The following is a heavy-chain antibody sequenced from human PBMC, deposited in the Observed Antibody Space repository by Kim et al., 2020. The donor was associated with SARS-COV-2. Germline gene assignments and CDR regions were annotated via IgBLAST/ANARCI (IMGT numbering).Heavy chain of an antibody. D-gene: IGHD4-17*01. CDR1: GFTFSSYG. CDR2: IWYDGSNK. Sequence: GGSLRLSCAASGFTFSSYGMHWVRQAPGKGLEWVAVIWYDGSNKYYADSVKGRFTISRDNSKNTLYLQMNSLRAEDTAVYYCARGDDYGDYRGLSVVVDYWGQGTLVTVSS. V-gene: IGHV3-33*01. J-gene: IGHJ4*02. CDR3: ARGDDYGDYRGLSVVVDY.